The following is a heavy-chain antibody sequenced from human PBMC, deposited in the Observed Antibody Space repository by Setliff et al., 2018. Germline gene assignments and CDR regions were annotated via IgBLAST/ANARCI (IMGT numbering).Heavy chain of an antibody. D-gene: IGHD3-3*01. V-gene: IGHV3-23*01. Sequence: GGSLRLSCATSGFTFNHFAMAWVRQAPGKGLEWVSIISGDSSFTNYADSVRGRATIFRDSSGNNVYLPMNSLTAADSAMYYCAKAGGSGFGMDYLDSWGQGTLVTVSS. CDR1: GFTFNHFA. CDR2: ISGDSSFT. J-gene: IGHJ4*02. CDR3: AKAGGSGFGMDYLDS.